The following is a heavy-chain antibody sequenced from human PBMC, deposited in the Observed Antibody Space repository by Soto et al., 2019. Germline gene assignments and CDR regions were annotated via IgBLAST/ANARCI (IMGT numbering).Heavy chain of an antibody. V-gene: IGHV4-59*04. J-gene: IGHJ5*02. CDR1: GGSISSYY. CDR2: ISYSGST. D-gene: IGHD3-22*01. CDR3: ARGGNYYDSTGSSWFDP. Sequence: SETLSLTCTVSGGSISSYYCTWIRQHPGKGLEWIGYISYSGSTSHNPSLKSRVTMSVDRSKNQFSLKLNSVTAADTAVYYCARGGNYYDSTGSSWFDPWGQGALVTGSS.